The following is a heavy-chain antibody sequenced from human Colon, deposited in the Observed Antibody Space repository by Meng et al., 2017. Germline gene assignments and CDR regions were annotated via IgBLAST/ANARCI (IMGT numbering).Heavy chain of an antibody. J-gene: IGHJ4*02. Sequence: GESLKISCAASGFTFRSHWMHWVRQSPGKGLVWVSRINYDGTTTTYADSVKGRFTISRDNAMNTLHLQMNSLRFEDTALYYCVRDQTISGTGPHFDSWGQGTLVTVSS. CDR2: INYDGTTT. D-gene: IGHD3-10*01. V-gene: IGHV3-74*01. CDR3: VRDQTISGTGPHFDS. CDR1: GFTFRSHW.